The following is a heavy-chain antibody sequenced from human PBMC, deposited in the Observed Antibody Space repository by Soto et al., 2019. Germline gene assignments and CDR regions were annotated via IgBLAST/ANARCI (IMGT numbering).Heavy chain of an antibody. CDR2: IYYSGST. J-gene: IGHJ6*03. D-gene: IGHD3-3*01. CDR1: GGSISSSSYY. Sequence: SETLSLTCTVSGGSISSSSYYWGWIRQPPGKGLEWIGNIYYSGSTYYNPSLKSRVTISVDTSKNQFSLKLSSVTAADTAVYYCARGRGIWSGYYASNYYYYYMDVWGKGTTVTVSS. V-gene: IGHV4-39*01. CDR3: ARGRGIWSGYYASNYYYYYMDV.